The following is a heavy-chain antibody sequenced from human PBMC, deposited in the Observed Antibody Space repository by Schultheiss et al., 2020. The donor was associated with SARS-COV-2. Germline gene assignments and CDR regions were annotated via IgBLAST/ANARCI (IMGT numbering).Heavy chain of an antibody. V-gene: IGHV3-48*03. CDR1: GFTFSSYE. J-gene: IGHJ6*02. CDR3: ARDRPPYYYDSSGYFPYYGMDV. D-gene: IGHD3-22*01. CDR2: ISSSGSTI. Sequence: GESLKISCAASGFTFSSYELSWVRQAPGKGLEWVSYISSSGSTIYYADSVKGRFTISRDNAKNSLYLQMNSLRAEDTAVYYCARDRPPYYYDSSGYFPYYGMDVWGQGTTVTVSS.